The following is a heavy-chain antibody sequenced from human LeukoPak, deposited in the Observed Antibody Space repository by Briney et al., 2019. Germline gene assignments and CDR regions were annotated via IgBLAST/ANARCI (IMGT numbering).Heavy chain of an antibody. CDR3: ARGIGVHSYYLGY. CDR1: GGTFSSYA. CDR2: MNPNSGNT. J-gene: IGHJ4*02. V-gene: IGHV1-8*02. Sequence: GASVKVSCKASGGTFSSYAISWVRQAPGQGLEWMGGMNPNSGNTAYAQKFQGRVTMTRNTSISTAYMELSSLRSEDTAVYYCARGIGVHSYYLGYWGQGTLVTVSS. D-gene: IGHD3-16*01.